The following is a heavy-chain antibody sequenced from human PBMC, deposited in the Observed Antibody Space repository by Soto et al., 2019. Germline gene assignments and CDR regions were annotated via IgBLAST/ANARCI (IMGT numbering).Heavy chain of an antibody. CDR3: ARHLYYDISPGYLRPYHYYGMDV. J-gene: IGHJ6*02. D-gene: IGHD3-9*01. CDR1: GDSISSNNNY. Sequence: PSETLSLTCTVSGDSISSNNNYWGWIRQPPGKGLQWIGSLYYSDYTDTNPSLRSRVTISVDTSKNQFSLNLTSVTAADTAVYYCARHLYYDISPGYLRPYHYYGMDVWGQGTTVTVSS. CDR2: LYYSDYT. V-gene: IGHV4-39*01.